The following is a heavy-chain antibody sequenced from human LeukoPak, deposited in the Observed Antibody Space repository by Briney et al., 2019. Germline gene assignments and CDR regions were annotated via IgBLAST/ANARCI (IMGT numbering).Heavy chain of an antibody. CDR3: ARGITVAGKFDY. Sequence: GGSLRLSCAASGFTVSSNYMSWVRQAPGKGLEWVSVIYSGGTTYYADSVKGRFTISRDNSKNTLYLQMNSLRAEDTAVYYCARGITVAGKFDYWGQGTLVTVSS. D-gene: IGHD6-19*01. V-gene: IGHV3-53*01. CDR2: IYSGGTT. J-gene: IGHJ4*02. CDR1: GFTVSSNY.